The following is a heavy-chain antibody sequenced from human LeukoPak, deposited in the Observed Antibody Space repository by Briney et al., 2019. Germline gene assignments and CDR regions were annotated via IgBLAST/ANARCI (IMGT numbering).Heavy chain of an antibody. CDR2: IYYGGTT. J-gene: IGHJ4*01. CDR3: SSTVLGYSGGWH. CDR1: GGSISSDYF. V-gene: IGHV4-39*01. D-gene: IGHD6-19*01. Sequence: SETLSLTCTASGGSISSDYFWGWIRAPPGKGLEWIGNIYYGGTTYYNSSLKSRVTISVDTYKNQISLKLSSMTTSDTSIYYCSSTVLGYSGGWHWGQGTPVTISS.